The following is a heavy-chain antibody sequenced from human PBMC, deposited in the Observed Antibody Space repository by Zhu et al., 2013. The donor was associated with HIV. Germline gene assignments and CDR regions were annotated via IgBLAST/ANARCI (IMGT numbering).Heavy chain of an antibody. J-gene: IGHJ4*02. CDR3: ARGVSSTWFFDH. CDR2: INPPSGGT. CDR1: VGSFGSFG. V-gene: IGHV1-2*02. D-gene: IGHD3-22*01. Sequence: QMKMVQSGDEVKRPGSSMKVSCKASVGSFGSFGISWVRQVPGQGLEWMGWINPPSGGTNYALKFQGRLTMTSYRSITTVYMELGSLQSNDTATYYCARGVSSTWFFDHWGQGTLVIVSS.